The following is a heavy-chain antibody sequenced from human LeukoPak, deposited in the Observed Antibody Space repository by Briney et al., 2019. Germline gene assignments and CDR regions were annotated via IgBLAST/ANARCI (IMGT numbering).Heavy chain of an antibody. Sequence: SETLSLTCTVSGGSISSSTYYWGWIRQPPGKGLEWVGSMYYSGNIYYNPSLKSRVTISVDTSKNQLSLKLRSVTAADTAVYYCARVTGYVIEDYFDYWGQGTLVTVSS. CDR2: MYYSGNI. CDR1: GGSISSSTYY. CDR3: ARVTGYVIEDYFDY. J-gene: IGHJ4*02. V-gene: IGHV4-39*07. D-gene: IGHD3-22*01.